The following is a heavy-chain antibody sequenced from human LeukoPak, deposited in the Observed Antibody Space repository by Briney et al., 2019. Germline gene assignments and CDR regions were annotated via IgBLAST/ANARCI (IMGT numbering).Heavy chain of an antibody. Sequence: SETLSLTCGVSGGPITSTNYWTWVRQPPGKGLEWIGEVNLQGSTNYNPSLMGRVAISVDMSENHISLQLTSVTAADTAVYYCAREGGPYRPLDYSGQGTLVTVSS. CDR1: GGPITSTNY. V-gene: IGHV4-4*02. J-gene: IGHJ4*02. CDR2: VNLQGST. CDR3: AREGGPYRPLDY.